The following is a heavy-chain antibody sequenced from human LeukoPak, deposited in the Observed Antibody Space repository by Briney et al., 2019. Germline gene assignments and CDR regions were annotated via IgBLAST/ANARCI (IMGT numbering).Heavy chain of an antibody. J-gene: IGHJ5*02. Sequence: SETLSLTCAVYGGSFSGYYWSWIRQPPGKGLEWIGEINHSGSTNYNPSLKSRVTISVDTSKNQFSLKLSSVAAADTAVYYCARGMRITMIVVVRSSGWFDPWGQGTLVTVSS. CDR3: ARGMRITMIVVVRSSGWFDP. CDR2: INHSGST. D-gene: IGHD3-22*01. V-gene: IGHV4-34*01. CDR1: GGSFSGYY.